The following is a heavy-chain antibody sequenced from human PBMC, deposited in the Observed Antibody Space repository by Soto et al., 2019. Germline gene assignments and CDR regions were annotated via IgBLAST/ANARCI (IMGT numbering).Heavy chain of an antibody. Sequence: SETLSLTCTVSGGSISSSSYSWGWIRQPPGKGLEWIGSIYYSGSTYYNPSLKSRVTISVDTSKNQFSLKLSSVTAADTAVYYCARLSDYDFWSGYYVNWFDPWGQGTLVTVSS. CDR1: GGSISSSSYS. CDR2: IYYSGST. V-gene: IGHV4-39*01. D-gene: IGHD3-3*01. J-gene: IGHJ5*02. CDR3: ARLSDYDFWSGYYVNWFDP.